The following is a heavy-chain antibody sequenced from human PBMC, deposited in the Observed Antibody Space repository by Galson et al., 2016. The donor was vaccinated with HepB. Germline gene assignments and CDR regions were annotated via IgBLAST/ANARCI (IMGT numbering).Heavy chain of an antibody. CDR3: ARDRSSGSGNFGY. V-gene: IGHV3-23*01. J-gene: IGHJ4*02. Sequence: SLRLSCAASGFTVSTNYMNWVRQAPGKGLEWVSAISGSGGSTYYADSVKGRFTISRDNSKNTLYLQMNSLRAADTAVYYCARDRSSGSGNFGYWGQGTLVTVSS. CDR2: ISGSGGST. D-gene: IGHD3-10*01. CDR1: GFTVSTNY.